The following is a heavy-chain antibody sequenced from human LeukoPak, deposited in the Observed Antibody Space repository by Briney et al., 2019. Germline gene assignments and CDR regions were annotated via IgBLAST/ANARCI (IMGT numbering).Heavy chain of an antibody. Sequence: GASVKVSCKASGYTFTSYYMHWVRQAPGRGLEWMGWINPNSGDTNYAQKFQGRVTMTRDTSISTAYMDLSSLRSDDTAVYYCARPTLQTLGAWGQGTLVTVSS. CDR3: ARPTLQTLGA. CDR2: INPNSGDT. CDR1: GYTFTSYY. D-gene: IGHD3-10*01. J-gene: IGHJ5*02. V-gene: IGHV1-2*02.